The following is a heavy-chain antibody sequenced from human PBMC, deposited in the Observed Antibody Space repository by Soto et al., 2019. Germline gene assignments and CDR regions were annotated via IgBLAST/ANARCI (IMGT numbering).Heavy chain of an antibody. Sequence: PGGSLRLSCAVSGFTISSHWMHWVSQAPGKGLVWVSRINGDGSSTNYADSVKGRFTISRDNAKKTLYLQMNSLRADDTAVYYCARDSSPYYDFWSGFYTYLAYWGQGALVPVS. CDR2: INGDGSST. CDR1: GFTISSHW. J-gene: IGHJ4*02. V-gene: IGHV3-74*01. CDR3: ARDSSPYYDFWSGFYTYLAY. D-gene: IGHD3-3*01.